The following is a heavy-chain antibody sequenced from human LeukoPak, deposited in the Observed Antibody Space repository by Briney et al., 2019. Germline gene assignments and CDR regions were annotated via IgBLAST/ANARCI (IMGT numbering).Heavy chain of an antibody. J-gene: IGHJ3*02. CDR1: GISISGPS. Sequence: SETLSLTCSVSGISISGPSWTWIRQSAGKGLEFIGRMYSSGSSDYNPSLRSRVTMSIDTSKSHFSLSLSSVTAADTAVYYCARGVNWAFDIWSRGTMVTVSS. CDR3: ARGVNWAFDI. V-gene: IGHV4-4*07. D-gene: IGHD3-16*01. CDR2: MYSSGSS.